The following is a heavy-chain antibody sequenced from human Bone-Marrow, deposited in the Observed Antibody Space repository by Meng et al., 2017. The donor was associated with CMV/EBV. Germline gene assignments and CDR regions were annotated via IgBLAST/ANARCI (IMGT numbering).Heavy chain of an antibody. CDR2: IYYSGST. CDR1: VGSISSSSYY. J-gene: IGHJ2*01. D-gene: IGHD2-21*01. Sequence: SETLSLTCTVSVGSISSSSYYWGWIRQPPGKGLEWIGSIYYSGSTYYNPSLKSRVTISVDTSKNQFSLKLSSVTAADTAVYYCARDPVVVIAIAGWYFDLWGRGTLVTVSS. CDR3: ARDPVVVIAIAGWYFDL. V-gene: IGHV4-39*07.